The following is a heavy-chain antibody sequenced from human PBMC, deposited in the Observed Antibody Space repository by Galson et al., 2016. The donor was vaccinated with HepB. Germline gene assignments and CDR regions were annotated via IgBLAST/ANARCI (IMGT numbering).Heavy chain of an antibody. CDR1: GGSISSFFYY. Sequence: ETLSLTCNVSGGSISSFFYYWSWVRQPPGKGLEWIGEINYNRSTIYNPSLESRVSIPVDPSKNQVSLELTSVTAADTAMYYCARGKGRVTVTGTLIIRELIIVNNPFDSWGPGTLVTVSS. J-gene: IGHJ5*01. D-gene: IGHD3-10*01. CDR3: ARGKGRVTVTGTLIIRELIIVNNPFDS. V-gene: IGHV4-39*07. CDR2: INYNRST.